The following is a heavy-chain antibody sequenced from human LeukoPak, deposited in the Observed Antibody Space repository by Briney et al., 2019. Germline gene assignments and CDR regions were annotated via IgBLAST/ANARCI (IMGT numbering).Heavy chain of an antibody. CDR1: GYTFTSYG. J-gene: IGHJ5*02. CDR3: ARDSPGTYYYDSSGYGNWFDP. V-gene: IGHV1-18*01. CDR2: ISAYNGNT. Sequence: GASVKVSCKASGYTFTSYGISWVRQAPGQGLEWMGWISAYNGNTKYAQKLQGRVTMTTDTSTSTAYMELRCLRSDDTAVYYCARDSPGTYYYDSSGYGNWFDPWGQGTLVTVSS. D-gene: IGHD3-22*01.